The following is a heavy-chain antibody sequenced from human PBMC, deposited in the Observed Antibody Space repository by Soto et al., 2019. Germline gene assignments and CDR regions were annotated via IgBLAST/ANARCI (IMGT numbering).Heavy chain of an antibody. CDR3: ARDQWDGFFDY. D-gene: IGHD3-10*01. J-gene: IGHJ4*02. V-gene: IGHV4-30-4*01. CDR1: GDSINSVDYY. Sequence: PSETLSLTCTVSGDSINSVDYYWSWVRQPPGKGLEWIGYVYYSGSTYYNPSLESRLTISIDTSKSQFSLELSSVTAADTAVYFCARDQWDGFFDYWGQGTLVTVS. CDR2: VYYSGST.